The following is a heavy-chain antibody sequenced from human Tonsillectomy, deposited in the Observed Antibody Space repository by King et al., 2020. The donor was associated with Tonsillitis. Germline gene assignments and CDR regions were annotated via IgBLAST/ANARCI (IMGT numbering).Heavy chain of an antibody. Sequence: VQLQESGPGLVKPSQTLSLTCAVSGGSISNGGYSWSWIRQPPGKGLEWIAYIFYSGSTYYNPSLKSRVTISVDTSKNQFSLKVSSVTAADTAVYYCARAQVIAPTPRNYGDCSYFDLWGRGTLVIVSS. D-gene: IGHD2-15*01. J-gene: IGHJ2*01. CDR3: ARAQVIAPTPRNYGDCSYFDL. CDR2: IFYSGST. V-gene: IGHV4-30-4*07. CDR1: GGSISNGGYS.